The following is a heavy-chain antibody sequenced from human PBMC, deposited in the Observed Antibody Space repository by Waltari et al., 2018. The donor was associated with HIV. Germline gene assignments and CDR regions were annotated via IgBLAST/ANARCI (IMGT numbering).Heavy chain of an antibody. Sequence: EVQLVESGGGLVKPGGSLRLSCAASGFTFNNAWMSWVRQGPGKGLEWVGRNKTKTDGGTTDYAAPVKGRFTISRDDSKNTLYLQMNSLKTEDTALYFCTIPPFGYSLGYWGQVTLVPVSS. J-gene: IGHJ4*02. V-gene: IGHV3-15*01. D-gene: IGHD3-22*01. CDR1: GFTFNNAW. CDR3: TIPPFGYSLGY. CDR2: NKTKTDGGTT.